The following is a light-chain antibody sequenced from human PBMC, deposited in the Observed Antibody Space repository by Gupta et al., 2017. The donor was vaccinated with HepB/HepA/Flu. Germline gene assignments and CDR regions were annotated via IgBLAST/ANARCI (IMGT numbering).Light chain of an antibody. CDR3: AAWDDSVNGYV. CDR2: SNN. J-gene: IGLJ1*01. CDR1: SSNIGSNP. V-gene: IGLV1-44*01. Sequence: QPVLTQPPSASGTPGQRVDISCSGSSSNIGSNPMNWHQQVAGAAPTLLIYSNNQRPSGVPDRFSESKSGTSASLAISGLQSEDEADYYCAAWDDSVNGYVFGTGTKVTVL.